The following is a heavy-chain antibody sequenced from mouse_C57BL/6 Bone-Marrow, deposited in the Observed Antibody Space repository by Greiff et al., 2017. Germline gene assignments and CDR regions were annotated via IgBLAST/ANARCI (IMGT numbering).Heavy chain of an antibody. Sequence: QVQLQQSGAELVRPGTSVKVSCKASGYAFTNYLIEWVKQRPGQGLEWIGVINPGSGGTNYNEKFKGKATLTADKSSSPAYMQLSSLTSEDSAVYFCARRDWDVVDYWGQGTTLTVSS. CDR2: INPGSGGT. CDR1: GYAFTNYL. J-gene: IGHJ2*01. CDR3: ARRDWDVVDY. V-gene: IGHV1-54*01. D-gene: IGHD4-1*01.